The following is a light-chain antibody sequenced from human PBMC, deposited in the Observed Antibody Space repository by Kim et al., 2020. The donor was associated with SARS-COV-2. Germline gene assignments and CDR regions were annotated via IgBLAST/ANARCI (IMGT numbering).Light chain of an antibody. CDR1: QSVSSSY. CDR3: EQYGSSPQT. Sequence: SPGERATLSCRASQSVSSSYLAWYQHKPGQAPRILIYGAASRATGIPDRFSGSGSGTDFTLTISRLEPEDFAVYYCEQYGSSPQTFGQGTKVDIK. CDR2: GAA. V-gene: IGKV3-20*01. J-gene: IGKJ1*01.